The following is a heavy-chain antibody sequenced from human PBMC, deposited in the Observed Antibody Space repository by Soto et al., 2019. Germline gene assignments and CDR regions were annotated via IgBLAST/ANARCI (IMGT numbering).Heavy chain of an antibody. Sequence: SETLSLTCTVSSGSISSSNWCSCVRQPPGKGLEWIGEIYHSGSTNYNPSLKSRVTISVDKSKNQFSLKLSSVTAADTAVYYCAREDYYGPGSYFYYMDVWCKGTTVT. V-gene: IGHV4-4*02. J-gene: IGHJ6*03. CDR1: SGSISSSNW. CDR2: IYHSGST. D-gene: IGHD3-10*01. CDR3: AREDYYGPGSYFYYMDV.